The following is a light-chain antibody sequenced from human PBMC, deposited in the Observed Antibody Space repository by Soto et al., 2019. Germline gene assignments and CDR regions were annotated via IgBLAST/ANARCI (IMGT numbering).Light chain of an antibody. CDR3: QQYNNWPPIT. CDR2: DAS. CDR1: QSITTF. Sequence: GDRVTITCRASQSITTFLAWYQQKPGKAPQILIYDASKLEPGVPSRLSGGGSGTEFTLTISSLQSEDFAVYYCQQYNNWPPITFGQGTRLEIK. J-gene: IGKJ5*01. V-gene: IGKV1-5*01.